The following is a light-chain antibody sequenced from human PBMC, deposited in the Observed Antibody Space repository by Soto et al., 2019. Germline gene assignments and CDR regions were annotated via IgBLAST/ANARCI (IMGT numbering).Light chain of an antibody. CDR3: SSYAGSSNV. CDR2: EGT. V-gene: IGLV2-14*02. CDR1: SSDVGTYYF. Sequence: QSALTQPASVSGSLGQSITISCTGSSSDVGTYYFVSWYQQHPGKVPKLMIYEGTKRPSGVPDRFSGSKSGNTASLTVSGLQTEDEADYYCSSYAGSSNVFGTGTKLTVL. J-gene: IGLJ1*01.